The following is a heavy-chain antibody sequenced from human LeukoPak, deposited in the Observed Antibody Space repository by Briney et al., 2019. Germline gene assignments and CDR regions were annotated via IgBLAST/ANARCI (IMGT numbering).Heavy chain of an antibody. D-gene: IGHD2-15*01. V-gene: IGHV3-21*04. Sequence: GGSLRLSCAASGFTFSSYSMNWVRQAPGKGLEWVSSISSSSSYIYSADSVKGRFTISRDNAKNSLYLQMNSLRAEDTAVYYCARARGDCSGGSCYFDYWGQGTLVTVSS. CDR1: GFTFSSYS. CDR3: ARARGDCSGGSCYFDY. CDR2: ISSSSSYI. J-gene: IGHJ4*03.